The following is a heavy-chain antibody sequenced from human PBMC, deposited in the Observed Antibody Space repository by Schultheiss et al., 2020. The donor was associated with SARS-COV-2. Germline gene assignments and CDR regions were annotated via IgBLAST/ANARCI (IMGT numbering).Heavy chain of an antibody. CDR1: GGSISSYY. J-gene: IGHJ6*02. CDR3: ARAGGIAAPYYYYYGMDV. Sequence: SETLSLTCTVSGGSISSYYWSWIRQHPGKGLEWIGYIYYSGSTYYNPSLKSRVTISVDKSKNQFSLKLSSVTAADTAVYYCARAGGIAAPYYYYYGMDVWGQGTTVTVSS. D-gene: IGHD6-13*01. V-gene: IGHV4-59*12. CDR2: IYYSGST.